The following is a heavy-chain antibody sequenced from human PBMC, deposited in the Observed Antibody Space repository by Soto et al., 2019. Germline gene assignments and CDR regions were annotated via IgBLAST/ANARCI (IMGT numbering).Heavy chain of an antibody. D-gene: IGHD1-1*01. Sequence: GGSLRLSCVAFGFTVSGKKYRAWVRQATGKGLEWVSALYDVDGTYYADSVKGRFTTSSDSSRTILYLQMNSLRPDDTAVYFCASWHLQEHAYEIWGQGTTVTVSS. CDR1: GFTVSGKKY. V-gene: IGHV3-53*01. CDR3: ASWHLQEHAYEI. CDR2: LYDVDGT. J-gene: IGHJ3*02.